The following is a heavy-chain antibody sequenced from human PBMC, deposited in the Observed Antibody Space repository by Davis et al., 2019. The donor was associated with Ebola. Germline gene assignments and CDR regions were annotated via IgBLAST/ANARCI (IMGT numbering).Heavy chain of an antibody. D-gene: IGHD4-17*01. V-gene: IGHV1-2*06. CDR1: GYTFIKYH. CDR2: INPNFGGK. Sequence: ASVKVSCKASGYTFIKYHMHWLRQAPGQGLEWMGRINPNFGGKIYAQKFQDRVTLTIDTSINTAYMELDRLRSDDTAVYYCARGHTYGRWDDWFDPWGQGTLVTVSS. J-gene: IGHJ5*02. CDR3: ARGHTYGRWDDWFDP.